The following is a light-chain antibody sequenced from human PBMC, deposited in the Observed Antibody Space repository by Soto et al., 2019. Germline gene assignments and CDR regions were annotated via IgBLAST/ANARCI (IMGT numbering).Light chain of an antibody. Sequence: DIQLTQSPSFLSASVVGLVTINFLASQAISSHLAWYQPKPGKAPNLLIYGASTLQSGVPSRFSGSGSGTQFTLTISSLQPEDFATYYCQQLNSYPLTFGPGTKGDIK. CDR3: QQLNSYPLT. V-gene: IGKV1-9*01. CDR2: GAS. J-gene: IGKJ3*01. CDR1: QAISSH.